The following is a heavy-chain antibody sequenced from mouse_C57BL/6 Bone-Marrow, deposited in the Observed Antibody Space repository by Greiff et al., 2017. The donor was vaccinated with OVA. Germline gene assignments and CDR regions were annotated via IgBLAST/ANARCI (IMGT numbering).Heavy chain of an antibody. CDR1: GFSLTSYG. V-gene: IGHV2-2*01. CDR3: ARKVYDYGSPPWYFDV. CDR2: IWRGGST. Sequence: VKLVESGPGLVQPSQSLSITCTVSGFSLTSYGVHWVRQSPGKGLEWLGVIWRGGSTDYNAAFISRLSISKDNSTSQVFFKMNSLQADDTAIYYCARKVYDYGSPPWYFDVWGTGTTVTVSS. J-gene: IGHJ1*03. D-gene: IGHD1-1*01.